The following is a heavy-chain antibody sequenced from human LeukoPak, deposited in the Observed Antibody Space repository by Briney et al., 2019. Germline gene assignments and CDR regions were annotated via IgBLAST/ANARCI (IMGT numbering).Heavy chain of an antibody. CDR1: GFTLSSNY. CDR3: AREGLTMVRGADV. CDR2: IYSGGST. Sequence: GGSLRLSCAPSGFTLSSNYMSWVRHAPGKGLEWDSVIYSGGSTYYADSVKGRFTISRDNSKNTVYLQMNSLRAEDTAVYYCAREGLTMVRGADVWGKGTTVTVSS. D-gene: IGHD3-10*01. J-gene: IGHJ6*04. V-gene: IGHV3-53*01.